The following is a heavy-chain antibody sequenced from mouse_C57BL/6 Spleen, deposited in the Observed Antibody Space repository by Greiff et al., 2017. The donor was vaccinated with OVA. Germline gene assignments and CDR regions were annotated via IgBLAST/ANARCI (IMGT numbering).Heavy chain of an antibody. CDR1: GYSFTGYY. CDR2: INHSTGGN. Sequence: VQLQQSGPELVKPGASVKISCKASGYSFTGYYMNWVKQSPEKSLEWIGEINHSTGGNTYNQKCKAKATLTVDKSSSTAYMQLKSLTSEDSAAYYCARWGLLPYFDYWGQGTTLTVSS. CDR3: ARWGLLPYFDY. J-gene: IGHJ2*01. D-gene: IGHD2-3*01. V-gene: IGHV1-42*01.